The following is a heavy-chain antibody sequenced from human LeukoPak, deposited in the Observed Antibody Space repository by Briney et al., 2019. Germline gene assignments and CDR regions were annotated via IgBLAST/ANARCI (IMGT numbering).Heavy chain of an antibody. CDR3: ARARGYCSSTSCYVGGY. Sequence: PGGSLRLSCAASGFAFNTYGMQWVRQAPGKGLEWVAVISYDGSNKYYADSVKGRFTISRDNSKNTLYLQMNSLRVEDTAVYYCARARGYCSSTSCYVGGYWGQGTLVTVSS. CDR2: ISYDGSNK. D-gene: IGHD2-2*01. V-gene: IGHV3-30*03. J-gene: IGHJ4*02. CDR1: GFAFNTYG.